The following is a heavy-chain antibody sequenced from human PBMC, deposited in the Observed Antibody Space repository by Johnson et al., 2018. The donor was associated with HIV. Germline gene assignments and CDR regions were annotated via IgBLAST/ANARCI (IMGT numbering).Heavy chain of an antibody. CDR3: AKDQWSSSWTNDAFAM. CDR2: MSYDGSNK. J-gene: IGHJ3*02. Sequence: QVQLVESGGGGVQPGRSLRLSCVVSGVTFSTYAMHWVRQAPGKGLEWVAVMSYDGSNKYYADSVKGRFTISRDNSKNTLYLQMNSLRVEDTAVYYCAKDQWSSSWTNDAFAMWGQGTMVTVSS. V-gene: IGHV3-30-3*01. D-gene: IGHD6-13*01. CDR1: GVTFSTYA.